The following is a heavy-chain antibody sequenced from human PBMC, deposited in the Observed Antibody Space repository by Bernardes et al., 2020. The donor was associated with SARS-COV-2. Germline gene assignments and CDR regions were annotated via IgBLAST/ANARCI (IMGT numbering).Heavy chain of an antibody. CDR1: GFTFSSYD. CDR3: ARGGSDAFDI. J-gene: IGHJ3*02. Sequence: GGSLRLSCAASGFTFSSYDMHWVRQSIGKCLEWVSAIGTSGDSIYPDSVKGRFTISRENAQNSLYLQMNSLRVGDTGVYYCARGGSDAFDIWGQGTMVTVSS. V-gene: IGHV3-13*04. D-gene: IGHD6-13*01. CDR2: IGTSGDS.